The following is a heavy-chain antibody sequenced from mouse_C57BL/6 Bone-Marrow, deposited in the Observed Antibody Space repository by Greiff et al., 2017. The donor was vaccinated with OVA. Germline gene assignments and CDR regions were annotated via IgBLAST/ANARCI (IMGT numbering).Heavy chain of an antibody. Sequence: QVQLQQPGAELVKPGASVKLSCKASGYTFTSYWMHWVKQRPGQGLEWIGMIHPNSGSTNYNEKFKSKATLTVDKSSSTAYMQLRSLTSEDSAVYYCARSGYGGFAYWGQGTLVTVSA. D-gene: IGHD1-1*02. J-gene: IGHJ3*01. CDR2: IHPNSGST. V-gene: IGHV1-64*01. CDR1: GYTFTSYW. CDR3: ARSGYGGFAY.